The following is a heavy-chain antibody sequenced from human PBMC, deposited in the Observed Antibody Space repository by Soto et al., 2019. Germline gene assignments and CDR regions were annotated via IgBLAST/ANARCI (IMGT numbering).Heavy chain of an antibody. D-gene: IGHD2-21*01. V-gene: IGHV2-5*02. Sequence: SGPTLVNPTQTLTLTCSFSGFSLSSAGVGVGWIRQPPGKALEWLALVYWDDDKGYSPSLKSRLTITKDTSKNQVVLTMTNMDPADTATYYCAHRLEVATNCGVATDFYYPAQGTLVPVSA. CDR1: GFSLSSAGVG. J-gene: IGHJ4*02. CDR2: VYWDDDK. CDR3: AHRLEVATNCGVATDFYY.